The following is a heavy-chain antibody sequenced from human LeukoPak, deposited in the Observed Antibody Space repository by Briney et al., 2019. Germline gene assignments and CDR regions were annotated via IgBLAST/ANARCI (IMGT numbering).Heavy chain of an antibody. CDR2: IYTGGSI. D-gene: IGHD6-13*01. CDR1: GFTVDSNY. V-gene: IGHV3-66*02. Sequence: GVSLRLSCAASGFTVDSNYMSWVRQAPGKGLEWVSLIYTGGSIYYADSVRGRFTISRDNSKNTLYLQMNSLRPEDTAVYYCARGFGKAAANVFGGYTMDVWGQGTTVTVSS. J-gene: IGHJ6*02. CDR3: ARGFGKAAANVFGGYTMDV.